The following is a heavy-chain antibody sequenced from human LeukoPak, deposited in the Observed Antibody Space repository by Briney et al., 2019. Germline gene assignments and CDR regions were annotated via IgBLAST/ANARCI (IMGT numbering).Heavy chain of an antibody. CDR2: IIPIFGTA. D-gene: IGHD3-3*01. V-gene: IGHV1-69*05. Sequence: SVKVSCKASGGTFSSYAISWVRQAPGQGLEWMGRIIPIFGTANYAQKFQGRVTITTDESTSTAYMELSSLRSEDTAVYYCARGSKMWSGPFDYGGQGTLVTVSS. CDR1: GGTFSSYA. J-gene: IGHJ4*02. CDR3: ARGSKMWSGPFDY.